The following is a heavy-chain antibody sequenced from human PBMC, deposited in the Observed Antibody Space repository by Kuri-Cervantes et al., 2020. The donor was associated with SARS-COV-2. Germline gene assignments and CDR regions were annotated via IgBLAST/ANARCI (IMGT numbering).Heavy chain of an antibody. Sequence: GESLKISCAASGFTFSSYWMSWVRQAPGKGLEWVANIKQDGSEKYYVDSVKGRFTISRDNAKNSLYLQMNSLGAEDTAVYYCARVRSWDEYFDYWGQGTLVTVSS. CDR1: GFTFSSYW. D-gene: IGHD6-13*01. CDR2: IKQDGSEK. CDR3: ARVRSWDEYFDY. J-gene: IGHJ4*02. V-gene: IGHV3-7*01.